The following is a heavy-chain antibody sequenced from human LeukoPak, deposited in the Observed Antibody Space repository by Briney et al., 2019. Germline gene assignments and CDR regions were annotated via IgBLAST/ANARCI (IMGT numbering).Heavy chain of an antibody. Sequence: GGSLRLSCAASGFTFPSFAMSWVHQAPGKGPEWVATIGDGGGTTYYADSVKGRFTISGDNSKSTLYLQMNSLRAEDSAVYYCARLYSGSSSWFDYWGQGTLVTVSS. V-gene: IGHV3-23*01. D-gene: IGHD1-26*01. CDR2: IGDGGGTT. J-gene: IGHJ4*02. CDR1: GFTFPSFA. CDR3: ARLYSGSSSWFDY.